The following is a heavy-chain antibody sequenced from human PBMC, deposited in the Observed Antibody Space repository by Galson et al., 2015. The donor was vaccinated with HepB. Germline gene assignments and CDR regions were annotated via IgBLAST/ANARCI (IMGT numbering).Heavy chain of an antibody. V-gene: IGHV5-51*01. CDR2: IYPDDSDV. D-gene: IGHD3-10*01. CDR3: ASLPDTYGSGSDLDY. J-gene: IGHJ4*02. Sequence: QSGAEVKKPGDSLKISCKASGYSFSTYWIAWVRHTPDKGLEWMGIIYPDDSDVRHSPSFQGQVTISADKSITTAYLQWNSLKAADVGMYYCASLPDTYGSGSDLDYWGQGTLVTVSS. CDR1: GYSFSTYW.